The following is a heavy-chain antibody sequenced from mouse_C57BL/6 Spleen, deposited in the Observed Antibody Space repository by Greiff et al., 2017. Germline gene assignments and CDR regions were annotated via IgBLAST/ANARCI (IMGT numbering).Heavy chain of an antibody. J-gene: IGHJ3*01. D-gene: IGHD1-1*01. CDR3: ARTRDYGTTWFAY. V-gene: IGHV1-80*01. CDR1: GYAFRSYW. Sequence: QVQLQQSGAELVKPGASVKISCKASGYAFRSYWMNWVKQRPGKGLEWIGQIYPGDGDTNYNGKFKGKATLTADKSSSTAYMQLSSLTSEDSAVYFCARTRDYGTTWFAYWGQGTLVTVSA. CDR2: IYPGDGDT.